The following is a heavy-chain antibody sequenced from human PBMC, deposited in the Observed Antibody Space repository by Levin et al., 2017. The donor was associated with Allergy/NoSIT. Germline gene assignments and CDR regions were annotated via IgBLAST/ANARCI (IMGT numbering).Heavy chain of an antibody. CDR2: IYYSGST. J-gene: IGHJ4*02. D-gene: IGHD6-6*01. CDR3: ARLQHGVWYSSSFLFDY. CDR1: GGSISSSSYY. Sequence: PSETLSLTCTVSGGSISSSSYYWGWIRQPPGKGLEWIGSIYYSGSTYYNPSLKSRVTISVDTSKNQFSLKLSSVTAADTAVYYCARLQHGVWYSSSFLFDYWGQGTLVTVSS. V-gene: IGHV4-39*01.